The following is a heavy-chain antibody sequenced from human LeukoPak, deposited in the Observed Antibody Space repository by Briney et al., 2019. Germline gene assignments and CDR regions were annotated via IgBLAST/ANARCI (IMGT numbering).Heavy chain of an antibody. CDR2: ISFDGSNK. CDR3: AQDYVYYEPIDY. CDR1: GGTISNND. V-gene: IGHV3-30*04. J-gene: IGHJ4*02. D-gene: IGHD3-16*01. Sequence: PGGSLRLSCTASGGTISNNDMKWVRRPPGRGLEWVAVISFDGSNKYYVDSVEGRFSVSRYNSKNNLYLQMNSLRADDTAIYYCAQDYVYYEPIDYWGQGALVTVSS.